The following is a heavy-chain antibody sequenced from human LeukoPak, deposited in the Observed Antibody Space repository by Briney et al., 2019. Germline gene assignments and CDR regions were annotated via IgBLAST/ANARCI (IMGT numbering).Heavy chain of an antibody. CDR1: GFTFSSYG. D-gene: IGHD3-10*01. CDR3: AKDVSGSYYYGMDV. Sequence: GGSLTLSRAASGFTFSSYGMHWVRQAPGKGLEWVAVISYDGSNKYFADSVRGRFTISRDNSKNTLYLQLNTLRAEDTAMYYCAKDVSGSYYYGMDVWGQGTTVSVSS. J-gene: IGHJ6*02. V-gene: IGHV3-30*18. CDR2: ISYDGSNK.